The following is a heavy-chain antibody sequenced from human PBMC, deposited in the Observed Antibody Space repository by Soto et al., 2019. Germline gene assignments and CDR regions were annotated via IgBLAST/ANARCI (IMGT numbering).Heavy chain of an antibody. D-gene: IGHD6-13*01. CDR2: IYYSGST. CDR1: GGSISSYY. V-gene: IGHV4-59*01. Sequence: SETLSLTCTVSGGSISSYYWSWIRQPPGEGLEWIGYIYYSGSTNYNPSLKSRVTISVDTSKNQFSLKLSSVTAADTAVYYCARVGSSSYYYYYYGMDVWGQGTTVTVSS. CDR3: ARVGSSSYYYYYYGMDV. J-gene: IGHJ6*02.